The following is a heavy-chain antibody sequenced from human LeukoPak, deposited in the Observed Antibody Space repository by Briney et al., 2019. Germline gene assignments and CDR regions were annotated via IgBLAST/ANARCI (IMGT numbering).Heavy chain of an antibody. D-gene: IGHD3-9*01. V-gene: IGHV3-23*01. CDR2: ISGSGGST. J-gene: IGHJ4*02. CDR1: GFTFSSYG. CDR3: AKDRERYYDMLPGYSLPDY. Sequence: QSGGSLRLSCAASGFTFSSYGMSWVRQAPGKGLEWVSAISGSGGSTYYADSVKGRFTISRDDSKNTLYLQMNSLRGEDTAVYYCAKDRERYYDMLPGYSLPDYWGQGTLVTVSS.